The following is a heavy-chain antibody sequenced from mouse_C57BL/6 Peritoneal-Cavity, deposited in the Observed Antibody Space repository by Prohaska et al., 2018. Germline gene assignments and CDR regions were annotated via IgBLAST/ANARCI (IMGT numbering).Heavy chain of an antibody. Sequence: SVKLSCKASGYTFTSYDINWVKQRPGQGLEWIGWIYPRDGSTKYNEKFKGKATLTVDTSSSTAYMELQSLTSEDSSGDFWERRGGGYFDVWGTGTTVTVSS. V-gene: IGHV1-85*01. J-gene: IGHJ1*03. D-gene: IGHD1-1*02. CDR2: IYPRDGST. CDR1: GYTFTSYD. CDR3: ERRGGGYFDV.